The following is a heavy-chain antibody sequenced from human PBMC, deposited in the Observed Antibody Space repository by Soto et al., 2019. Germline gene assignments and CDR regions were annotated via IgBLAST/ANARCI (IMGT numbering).Heavy chain of an antibody. Sequence: SETLSLTCSVSGGSISNGDYYWSWIRQPPGKGLEWIGYIYYTGNSYYNPSLKTRVSMSVDTSKNQFSLKLSSVTAADTAVYFCARDLYYYGSGSYSAFDIWGQGTTVTVS. J-gene: IGHJ3*02. CDR1: GGSISNGDYY. D-gene: IGHD3-10*01. CDR2: IYYTGNS. V-gene: IGHV4-30-4*01. CDR3: ARDLYYYGSGSYSAFDI.